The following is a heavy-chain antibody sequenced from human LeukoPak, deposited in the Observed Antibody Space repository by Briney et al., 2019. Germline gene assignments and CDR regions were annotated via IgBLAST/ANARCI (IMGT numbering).Heavy chain of an antibody. Sequence: SETLSLTCAVYGGSFSGHYWSWIRQPPGKGLERIGEINHSGSTNYNPSLKSRVTISVDTSKNQFSLKLSSVTAADTAVYYCARLNAPTYYYDSSGYFYFDYWGQGTLVTVSS. CDR3: ARLNAPTYYYDSSGYFYFDY. V-gene: IGHV4-34*01. J-gene: IGHJ4*02. CDR1: GGSFSGHY. D-gene: IGHD3-22*01. CDR2: INHSGST.